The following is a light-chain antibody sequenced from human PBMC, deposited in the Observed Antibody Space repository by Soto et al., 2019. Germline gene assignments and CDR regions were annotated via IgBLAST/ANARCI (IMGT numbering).Light chain of an antibody. J-gene: IGLJ2*01. CDR3: SSYAGSNLRAV. Sequence: QSALTQPPSASGSPGQSVTISCTGTSSDVGGYNYVSWYQQHPGKAPKLMIYEVSKRPSGVPDRFSGSKSGNTASLTVSGLQAEYEAEYYCSSYAGSNLRAVFGGGTKLTVL. CDR2: EVS. V-gene: IGLV2-8*01. CDR1: SSDVGGYNY.